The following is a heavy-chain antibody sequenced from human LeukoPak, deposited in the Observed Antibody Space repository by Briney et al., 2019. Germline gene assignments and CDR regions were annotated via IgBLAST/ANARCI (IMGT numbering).Heavy chain of an antibody. CDR1: GFTFSSYG. Sequence: PGGSLRLSCAASGFTFSSYGMHWVRQAPGKGLEWVAVIWYDGSNKYYADSVKGRFTISRDNSKNTLYLQMNSLRAEDTAVYYCARVNRFGGWYPAIDYWGQGTLVTVSS. J-gene: IGHJ4*02. CDR2: IWYDGSNK. V-gene: IGHV3-33*01. D-gene: IGHD6-19*01. CDR3: ARVNRFGGWYPAIDY.